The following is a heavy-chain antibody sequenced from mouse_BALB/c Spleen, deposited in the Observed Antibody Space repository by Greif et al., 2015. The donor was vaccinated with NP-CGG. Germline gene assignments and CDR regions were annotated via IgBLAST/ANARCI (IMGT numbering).Heavy chain of an antibody. CDR3: ARNSRQLGLGAMDY. CDR2: IWSDGST. Sequence: QVQLKDSGPGLVAPSQSLSITCTVSGFSLTSYGVHWVRQPPGKGLEWLVVIWSDGSTTYNSALKSRLSISKDNSKSQVFLKMNSLQTDDTAMYYCARNSRQLGLGAMDYWGQGTSVTVSS. V-gene: IGHV2-6*02. D-gene: IGHD3-2*01. CDR1: GFSLTSYG. J-gene: IGHJ4*01.